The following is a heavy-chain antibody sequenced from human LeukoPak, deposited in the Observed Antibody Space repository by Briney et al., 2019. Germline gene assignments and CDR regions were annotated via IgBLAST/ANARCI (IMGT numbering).Heavy chain of an antibody. CDR2: ISGGSERT. V-gene: IGHV3-23*01. CDR3: VKDPNYDNSGYYYAH. Sequence: GGSLRLSCAASGFTFAAYAMTWVRQAPGKGLEWVSAISGGSERTHYADSVQGRFTVSRDNVENMVYLQMNSLRAADTALYFCVKDPNYDNSGYYYAHWGQGTQVIVSS. CDR1: GFTFAAYA. D-gene: IGHD3-22*01. J-gene: IGHJ4*02.